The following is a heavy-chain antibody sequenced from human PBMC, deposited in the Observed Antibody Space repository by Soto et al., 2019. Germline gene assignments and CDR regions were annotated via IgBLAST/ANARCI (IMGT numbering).Heavy chain of an antibody. CDR2: ISGSGDGI. CDR3: AGPGYSSQDY. J-gene: IGHJ4*02. Sequence: GGSLRLSCAASGFTFSSFALSWVRQAPGKGLEWVSAISGSGDGIDYADSVKGQFTISRDNSKNTLYPQMNSLRTGDTAVYYCAGPGYSSQDYWGQGTLVTVSS. V-gene: IGHV3-23*01. CDR1: GFTFSSFA. D-gene: IGHD5-18*01.